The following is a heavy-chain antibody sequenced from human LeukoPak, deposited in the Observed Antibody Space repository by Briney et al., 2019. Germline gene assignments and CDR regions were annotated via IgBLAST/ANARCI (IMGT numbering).Heavy chain of an antibody. V-gene: IGHV4-4*07. CDR3: ERHGDYEGYFDY. CDR1: GGSISSYY. D-gene: IGHD4-17*01. Sequence: SETLSLTCTVSGGSISSYYWSWIRQPAGKGLEWIGRIYTSGSTNYNPSLKSRVTISVDKSKNQFSLKRSSVTAADTDVYYWERHGDYEGYFDYWGQGTLVTVSS. CDR2: IYTSGST. J-gene: IGHJ4*02.